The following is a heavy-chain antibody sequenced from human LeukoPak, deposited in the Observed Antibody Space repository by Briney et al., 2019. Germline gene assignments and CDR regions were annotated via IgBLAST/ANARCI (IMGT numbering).Heavy chain of an antibody. V-gene: IGHV3-74*01. J-gene: IGHJ6*02. CDR1: GFTFRTYW. CDR3: ARETGSGYGMDV. CDR2: INEDGSIT. Sequence: GGCLRPACAVSGFTFRTYWMHWVRQVPGEGLGWVSRINEDGSITNYADSVKGRLSTSSDNAENTLYLQTHSLRAEDTAVYYCARETGSGYGMDVWGQGTAVTVSS. D-gene: IGHD3-10*01.